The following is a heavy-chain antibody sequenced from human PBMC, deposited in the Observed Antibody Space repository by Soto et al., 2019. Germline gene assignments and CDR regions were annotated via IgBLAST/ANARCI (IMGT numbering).Heavy chain of an antibody. CDR2: IIPIFGTA. D-gene: IGHD5-12*01. CDR1: GGTFSSYA. Sequence: SVKVSCKASGGTFSSYAVSWVRQAPGQGLEWMGGIIPIFGTANYAQKFQGRVTITADTSTSTAYMELRSLRSDDTAVYYCARDRWRDGYNYGPDYWGQGTLVTVSS. J-gene: IGHJ4*02. CDR3: ARDRWRDGYNYGPDY. V-gene: IGHV1-69*06.